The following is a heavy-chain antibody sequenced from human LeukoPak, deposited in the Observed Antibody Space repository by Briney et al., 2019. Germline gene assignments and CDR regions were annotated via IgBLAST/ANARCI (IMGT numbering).Heavy chain of an antibody. D-gene: IGHD6-19*01. Sequence: SETLSLTCTVSGYSISSGYYWGCIRQPPGKGLEWIGSVYYSGTTSYNPSLKSRVTISVDMSKNHFSLRLRSVTAADTAMYYCARGTLYRGWSYYLDFWGQGSQVTVSS. CDR3: ARGTLYRGWSYYLDF. V-gene: IGHV4-38-2*02. J-gene: IGHJ4*02. CDR2: VYYSGTT. CDR1: GYSISSGYY.